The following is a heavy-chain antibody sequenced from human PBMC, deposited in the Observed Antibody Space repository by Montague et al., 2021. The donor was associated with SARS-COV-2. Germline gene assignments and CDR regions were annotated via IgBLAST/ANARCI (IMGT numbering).Heavy chain of an antibody. Sequence: TLSLTCTVSGGFISSGGYYWSWIRKHPGKGLEWIGYSYYSGSTYYNPYLKSRVTISVDTSKNQFSLKLSSVTAADTAVYYCARVNTVRVYWFDPWGQGTLVTVSS. CDR1: GGFISSGGYY. CDR3: ARVNTVRVYWFDP. J-gene: IGHJ5*02. D-gene: IGHD4-11*01. CDR2: SYYSGST. V-gene: IGHV4-31*03.